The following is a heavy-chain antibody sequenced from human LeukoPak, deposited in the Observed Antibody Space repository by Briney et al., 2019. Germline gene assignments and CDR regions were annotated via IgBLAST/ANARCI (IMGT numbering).Heavy chain of an antibody. CDR1: GFTFNYYA. CDR3: ARVSKIVVVPAASPEYYYYMDV. CDR2: LSSSGDNT. Sequence: GSLRLSCAASGFTFNYYAMSWVRQAPGKGLEWVAGLSSSGDNTYYADSVKGRFTISRDNSKNTLYLQMNSLRAEDTAVYYCARVSKIVVVPAASPEYYYYMDVWGKGTTVTVSS. J-gene: IGHJ6*03. V-gene: IGHV3-23*01. D-gene: IGHD2-2*01.